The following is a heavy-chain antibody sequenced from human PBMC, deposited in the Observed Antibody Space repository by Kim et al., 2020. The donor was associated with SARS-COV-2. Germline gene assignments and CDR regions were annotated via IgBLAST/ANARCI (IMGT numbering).Heavy chain of an antibody. J-gene: IGHJ4*02. V-gene: IGHV4-61*01. D-gene: IGHD1-26*01. Sequence: SETLSLTCTVSGGSVSSGSYYWSWIRQPPGKGLEWIGYIYYSGSTNYNPSLKSRVTISVDTSKNQFSLKLSSVTAADTAVYYCARVMYSGSYYWGQGTLVTVSS. CDR1: GGSVSSGSYY. CDR3: ARVMYSGSYY. CDR2: IYYSGST.